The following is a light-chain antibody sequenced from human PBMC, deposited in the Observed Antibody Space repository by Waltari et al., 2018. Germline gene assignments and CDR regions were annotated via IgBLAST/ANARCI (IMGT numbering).Light chain of an antibody. CDR2: GNN. V-gene: IGLV3-19*01. Sequence: SSELTQDPAVSVALGQTVRITCQGDSLRSYYASWYQQKPGQAPVLVVYGNNNRPSGIPERFSGCSSGNTASLTITGAQVEDEADYYCDSWDSSGTHVLFGGGTRLTVL. CDR3: DSWDSSGTHVL. CDR1: SLRSYY. J-gene: IGLJ2*01.